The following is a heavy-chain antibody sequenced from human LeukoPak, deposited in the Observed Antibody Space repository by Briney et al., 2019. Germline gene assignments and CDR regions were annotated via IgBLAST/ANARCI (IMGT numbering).Heavy chain of an antibody. J-gene: IGHJ4*02. Sequence: ASVKVSCKASGYTFTSYYIHWVRQAPGQGLEWMGIINPSGGSTSYAQKFQGRVTMTRDTSTSTVYMELSSLRSEDTAVYYCARSGDCTNGVCYYYFDYWGQGTLVTVSS. D-gene: IGHD2-8*01. CDR1: GYTFTSYY. CDR3: ARSGDCTNGVCYYYFDY. CDR2: INPSGGST. V-gene: IGHV1-46*01.